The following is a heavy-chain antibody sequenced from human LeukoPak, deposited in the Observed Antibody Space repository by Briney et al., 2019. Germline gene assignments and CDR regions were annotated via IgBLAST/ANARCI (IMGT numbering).Heavy chain of an antibody. CDR2: ISSSSSYT. V-gene: IGHV3-11*05. D-gene: IGHD1-14*01. CDR3: ARGFATVVYDY. J-gene: IGHJ4*02. Sequence: GGSLRLFCAASGFTFSDYYMSWIRQAPGKGLEWVSYISSSSSYTNYADSVKGRFTISRDNAKNSLYLQMNSLRAEDTAVYYCARGFATVVYDYWGQGTLVTVSS. CDR1: GFTFSDYY.